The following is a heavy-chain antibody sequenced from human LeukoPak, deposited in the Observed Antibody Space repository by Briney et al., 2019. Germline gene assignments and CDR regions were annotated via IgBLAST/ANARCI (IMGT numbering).Heavy chain of an antibody. Sequence: GGSLRLSCAASGFTFSSYTMNWVRQAPGKGLEWVSSITISSRYIYHADSVKGRFTISRDNAKDSLYLQMNSLRAEDTAVYYCARDYGGNSDYWGQGTLVTVSS. CDR1: GFTFSSYT. D-gene: IGHD4-23*01. V-gene: IGHV3-21*01. J-gene: IGHJ4*02. CDR3: ARDYGGNSDY. CDR2: ITISSRYI.